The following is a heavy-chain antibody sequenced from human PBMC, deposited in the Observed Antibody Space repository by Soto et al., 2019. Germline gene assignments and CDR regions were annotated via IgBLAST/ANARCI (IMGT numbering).Heavy chain of an antibody. V-gene: IGHV3-23*01. CDR3: AKDSGEDDFWSGLNNWFDP. CDR1: GFTFSSYA. J-gene: IGHJ5*02. CDR2: ISGSGGST. D-gene: IGHD3-3*01. Sequence: GGSLRLSCAASGFTFSSYAMSWVRQAPGKGLEWVSAISGSGGSTYYADSVKGRFTISRDNSKNTLYLQMNSLRAEDTAVYYCAKDSGEDDFWSGLNNWFDPWGQGTLVTVSS.